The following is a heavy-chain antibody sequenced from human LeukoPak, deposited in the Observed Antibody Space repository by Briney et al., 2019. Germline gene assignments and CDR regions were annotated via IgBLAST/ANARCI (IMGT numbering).Heavy chain of an antibody. CDR2: IYYSGST. J-gene: IGHJ4*02. Sequence: SETLSLTCTVSGGSISSYYWSWIRQPPGKGLEWIGYIYYSGSTNYNPSLKSRVTISVDTSKNQFSLKLSSVTAADTAVYYCAREGSGGSYYSAFDYWGQGTLVTVSS. V-gene: IGHV4-59*12. CDR3: AREGSGGSYYSAFDY. D-gene: IGHD1-26*01. CDR1: GGSISSYY.